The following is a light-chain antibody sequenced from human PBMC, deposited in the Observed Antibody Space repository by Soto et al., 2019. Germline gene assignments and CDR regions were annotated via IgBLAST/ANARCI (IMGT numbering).Light chain of an antibody. CDR2: EVS. CDR1: SSDVGGYNY. CDR3: TSYTSNTTLV. J-gene: IGLJ1*01. V-gene: IGLV2-14*01. Sequence: QPASVSGSPGQSITISCTGTSSDVGGYNYVSWYQQYPGKAPKLMIYEVSNRPSGVSNRFSGSQSGNTASLTISGLQAEDEADYYCTSYTSNTTLVFGTGTKLTVL.